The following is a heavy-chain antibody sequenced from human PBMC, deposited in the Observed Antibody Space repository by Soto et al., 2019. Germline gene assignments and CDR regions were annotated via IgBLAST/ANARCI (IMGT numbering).Heavy chain of an antibody. CDR1: GGSISSGGYS. V-gene: IGHV4-30-2*01. Sequence: SETLSLTCAVSGGSISSGGYSWSWIRQPPGKGLEWIGYIYHSGSTYYNPSLKSRVTISVDRSKNQFSLKLSSVTAADTAVYYCARLREDYYDSSGYGRSFDYWGQGTLVTVPQ. J-gene: IGHJ4*02. D-gene: IGHD3-22*01. CDR2: IYHSGST. CDR3: ARLREDYYDSSGYGRSFDY.